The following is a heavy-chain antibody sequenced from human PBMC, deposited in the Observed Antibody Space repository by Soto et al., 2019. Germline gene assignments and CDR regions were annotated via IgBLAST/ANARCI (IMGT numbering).Heavy chain of an antibody. V-gene: IGHV3-9*01. CDR2: ISWNSGSI. CDR1: GFTFDDYA. D-gene: IGHD6-19*01. CDR3: AKVLSSGSTDFDY. J-gene: IGHJ4*02. Sequence: EVQLVESGGGLVQPGRSLRLSCAASGFTFDDYAMHWVRQAPGKGLEWVSGISWNSGSIGYADSVKGRFIISRDNAKNSLHLQMNSLSAEDTFLYYWAKVLSSGSTDFDYWGQGTLVSVCS.